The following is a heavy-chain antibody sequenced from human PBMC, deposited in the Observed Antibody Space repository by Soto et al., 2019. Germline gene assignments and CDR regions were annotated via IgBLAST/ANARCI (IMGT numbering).Heavy chain of an antibody. Sequence: ASVKVSCKASGGTFSSYAISWVRQAPGQGLEWMGGIIPIFGTANYAQKFQGRVTITADESTSTAYMELSSLRSEDTAVYYCAAAYYDSSGYYPFDYWGQGTLVTVSS. V-gene: IGHV1-69*13. CDR3: AAAYYDSSGYYPFDY. J-gene: IGHJ4*02. CDR2: IIPIFGTA. CDR1: GGTFSSYA. D-gene: IGHD3-22*01.